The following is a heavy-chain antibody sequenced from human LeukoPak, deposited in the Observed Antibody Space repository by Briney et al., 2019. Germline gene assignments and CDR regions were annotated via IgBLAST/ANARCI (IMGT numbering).Heavy chain of an antibody. CDR1: GFIFTSHW. CDR3: VRDPRGDGSSTFGY. D-gene: IGHD1-26*01. V-gene: IGHV3-74*01. CDR2: INGDGSRR. J-gene: IGHJ4*02. Sequence: PGGSLRLSCAASGFIFTSHWMSWVRQVPGKGLVWVSRINGDGSRREYADSVKGRFTISRDNAKNTLYLQMNSLSAEDTGLYYCVRDPRGDGSSTFGYWGQGTLVTVSS.